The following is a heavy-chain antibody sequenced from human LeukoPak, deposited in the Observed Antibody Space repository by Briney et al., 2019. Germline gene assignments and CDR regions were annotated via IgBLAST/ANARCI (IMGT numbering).Heavy chain of an antibody. CDR1: GFTFSSYS. V-gene: IGHV3-21*01. Sequence: GGSLRLSCAASGFTFSSYSMNWVRQTPGKGLEWVSSISSSSSYIYYADSVKGRFTISRDNAKTSLYLQMNSLRAEDTAVYYCARDGLERRSYYMDVWGKGTTVTVSS. CDR3: ARDGLERRSYYMDV. D-gene: IGHD1-1*01. J-gene: IGHJ6*03. CDR2: ISSSSSYI.